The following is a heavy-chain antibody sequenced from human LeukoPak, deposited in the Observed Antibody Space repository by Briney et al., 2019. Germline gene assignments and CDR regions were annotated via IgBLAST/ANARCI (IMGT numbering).Heavy chain of an antibody. Sequence: PSQTLSLTCTVSGGSISSYCGSWIRQPPGKGLEWIGYNYYSGGTNYNPSLKSRVTISVDTSKNQFSRKLSARTPSDTAVYYWSRGRGYSGYDYSPRYYYYYGMDVWGQGTTVTVSS. CDR3: SRGRGYSGYDYSPRYYYYYGMDV. J-gene: IGHJ6*02. V-gene: IGHV4-59*01. CDR2: NYYSGGT. CDR1: GGSISSYC. D-gene: IGHD5-12*01.